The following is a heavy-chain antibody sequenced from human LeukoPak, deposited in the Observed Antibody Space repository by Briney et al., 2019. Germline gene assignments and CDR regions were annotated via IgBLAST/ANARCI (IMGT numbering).Heavy chain of an antibody. CDR3: AKSLVISHPFDY. CDR2: VSGSGGST. D-gene: IGHD3-9*01. CDR1: GLTFSSYA. J-gene: IGHJ4*02. Sequence: SGGSLRLSCAASGLTFSSYAMSWVRQAPGKGLEWVSAVSGSGGSTYYADSVKGRFTISRDNSKNTLYLQMNSLRAEDTAVYYCAKSLVISHPFDYWGQGTLVTVSS. V-gene: IGHV3-23*01.